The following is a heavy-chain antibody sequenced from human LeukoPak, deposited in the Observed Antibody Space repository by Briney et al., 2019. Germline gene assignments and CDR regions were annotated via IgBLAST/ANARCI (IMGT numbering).Heavy chain of an antibody. D-gene: IGHD3-22*01. V-gene: IGHV5-51*01. CDR1: GYTFTNYW. CDR2: IYPDDSDT. CDR3: ARTRDSSGHYYLI. Sequence: GESLKISCEASGYTFTNYWIAGGRQMPGKGLEWMGIIYPDDSDTKYSPSFQGQVTISADKSISTAYLQWSSLKAADTDMYYCARTRDSSGHYYLIWGQGTLVTVSS. J-gene: IGHJ4*02.